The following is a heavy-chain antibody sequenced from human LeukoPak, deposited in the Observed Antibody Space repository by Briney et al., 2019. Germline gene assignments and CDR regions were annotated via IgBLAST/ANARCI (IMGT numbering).Heavy chain of an antibody. V-gene: IGHV4-59*01. D-gene: IGHD4-11*01. J-gene: IGHJ3*02. CDR1: GGSISSYY. Sequence: PSETLSLTCTVSGGSISSYYWSWIRQPPGKGLEWIGYIYYSGSTNYNPSLKSRVTISVDTSKNQFSLKLSSVTAADTAVYYCATTTVDDAFDICGQGTMVTVSS. CDR3: ATTTVDDAFDI. CDR2: IYYSGST.